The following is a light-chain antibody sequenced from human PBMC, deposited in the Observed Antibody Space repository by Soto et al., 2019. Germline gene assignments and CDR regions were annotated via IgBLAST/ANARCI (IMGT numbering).Light chain of an antibody. J-gene: IGKJ4*01. CDR1: QDIRNY. Sequence: DIQMTQSPSSLSASVGDRVTITCQASQDIRNYIKWYQQKPGKAPKLLIYDASNLERGVPSRFSGSGSGTDFTFSIISLQPEDIATYYCQQYDNLPLTFGGGTKVEIK. CDR3: QQYDNLPLT. CDR2: DAS. V-gene: IGKV1-33*01.